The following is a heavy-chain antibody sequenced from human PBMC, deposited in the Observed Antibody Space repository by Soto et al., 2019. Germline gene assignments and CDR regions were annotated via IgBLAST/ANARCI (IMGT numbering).Heavy chain of an antibody. D-gene: IGHD4-4*01. J-gene: IGHJ6*03. Sequence: SETLSLTCTVSGGAISSYYWSWIRQPPGKGLEWIGYIYYSGSTNYNPSLKSRVTISVDTSKNQFSLKLTNMDPVDTATYYCARIVPTVTTSYYYYYMDVWGKGTTVTVSS. CDR1: GGAISSYY. V-gene: IGHV4-59*01. CDR2: IYYSGST. CDR3: ARIVPTVTTSYYYYYMDV.